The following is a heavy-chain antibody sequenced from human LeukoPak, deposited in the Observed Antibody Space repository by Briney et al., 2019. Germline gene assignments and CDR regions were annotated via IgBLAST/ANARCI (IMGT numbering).Heavy chain of an antibody. CDR3: AKDQAAREGSNWFDP. CDR1: GFTFSSYR. J-gene: IGHJ5*02. Sequence: GGPLRLSCAASGFTFSSYRMPWVRKAPGKGLEGVAVIWYDGSNKYYADSVKGRFTISRDNSKNTLYLQMNSLRAEDTAVYYCAKDQAAREGSNWFDPWGQGTLVTVSS. V-gene: IGHV3-33*06. CDR2: IWYDGSNK. D-gene: IGHD6-6*01.